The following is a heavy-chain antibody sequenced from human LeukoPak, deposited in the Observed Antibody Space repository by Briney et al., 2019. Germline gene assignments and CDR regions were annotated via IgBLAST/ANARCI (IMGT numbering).Heavy chain of an antibody. Sequence: PSETLSFTCTVSGGSISGYYWSWIRQHPGKGLEWIGYIYYSGSTYYNPSLKSRVTISVDTSKNQFSLKLSSVTAADTAVYYCARDRDSGTYYYYYGLDVWGQGTPVTVSS. J-gene: IGHJ6*02. D-gene: IGHD1-26*01. CDR1: GGSISGYY. CDR3: ARDRDSGTYYYYYGLDV. CDR2: IYYSGST. V-gene: IGHV4-31*03.